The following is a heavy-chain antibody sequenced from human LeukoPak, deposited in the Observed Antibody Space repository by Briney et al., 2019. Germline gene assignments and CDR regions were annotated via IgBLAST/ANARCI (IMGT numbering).Heavy chain of an antibody. D-gene: IGHD1-20*01. CDR2: IYPGDSDT. Sequence: GESLKISCKGSGYSFTSYWIGWVRQMPGKGLEWMGIIYPGDSDTRYSPPFQGQVTISADKSISTAYLQWSSLKASDTAMYYCARLGGIAGGRITGTTFFDYWGQGTLVTVSS. CDR3: ARLGGIAGGRITGTTFFDY. J-gene: IGHJ4*02. V-gene: IGHV5-51*01. CDR1: GYSFTSYW.